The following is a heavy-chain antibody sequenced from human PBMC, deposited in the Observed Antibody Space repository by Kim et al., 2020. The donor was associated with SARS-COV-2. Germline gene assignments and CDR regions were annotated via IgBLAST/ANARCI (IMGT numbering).Heavy chain of an antibody. Sequence: SETLSLTCTVSGGSISSSSYYWGWIRQPPGKGLEWIGSIYYSGSTYYNPSLKSRVTISVDTSKNQFSLKLSSVTAADTAVYYCARHESGSFDWEPDYYYYGMDVWGQGTTVTVSS. J-gene: IGHJ6*02. CDR2: IYYSGST. CDR3: ARHESGSFDWEPDYYYYGMDV. CDR1: GGSISSSSYY. D-gene: IGHD1-26*01. V-gene: IGHV4-39*01.